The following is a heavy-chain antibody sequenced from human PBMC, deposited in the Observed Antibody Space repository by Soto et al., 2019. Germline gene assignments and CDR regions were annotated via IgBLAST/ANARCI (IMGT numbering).Heavy chain of an antibody. D-gene: IGHD1-26*01. CDR2: TYYRSKWYY. V-gene: IGHV6-1*01. J-gene: IGHJ4*01. Sequence: SPTLSLPCAITGDSVSSNSAGWSWVRQSPSRGLEWLGRTYYRSKWYYEYAVSVRGRITINPDTSKNQYSLQLNSVTPEDTAVYFCARGEQYSGRIFDYWGQGTRVTVPQ. CDR1: GDSVSSNSAG. CDR3: ARGEQYSGRIFDY.